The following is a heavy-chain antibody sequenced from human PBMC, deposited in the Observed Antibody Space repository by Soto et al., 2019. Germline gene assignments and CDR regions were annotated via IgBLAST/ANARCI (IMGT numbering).Heavy chain of an antibody. D-gene: IGHD3-22*01. J-gene: IGHJ6*02. CDR3: ASFLYYDSSGYYWPPQYYDGMDV. V-gene: IGHV1-69*06. CDR1: GGTFSSYA. Sequence: QVQLVQSGAEVKKPGSSVKVSCKASGGTFSSYAISWVRQAPGQGLEWMGGIIPIFGTANYAQKFQGRVTITADTSTSTAYLELSSLRSEATAVYYCASFLYYDSSGYYWPPQYYDGMDVLGQGTTVTVSS. CDR2: IIPIFGTA.